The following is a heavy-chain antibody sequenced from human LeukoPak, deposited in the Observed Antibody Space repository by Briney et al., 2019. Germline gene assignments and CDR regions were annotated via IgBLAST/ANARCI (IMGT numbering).Heavy chain of an antibody. Sequence: PSQTLSLTCTVSGGSISSGDYYWSWIRQPPGKGLEWIGYIYYSGSTYYSPSLKSRVTISVDTSKNQFSLKLSSVTAADTAVYYCASGESYYYGMDVWGQGTTVTVSS. J-gene: IGHJ6*02. CDR1: GGSISSGDYY. CDR2: IYYSGST. CDR3: ASGESYYYGMDV. V-gene: IGHV4-30-4*01.